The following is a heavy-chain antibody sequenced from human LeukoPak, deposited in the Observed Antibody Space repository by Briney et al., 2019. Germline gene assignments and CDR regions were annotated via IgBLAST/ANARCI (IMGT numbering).Heavy chain of an antibody. V-gene: IGHV4-39*02. J-gene: IGHJ4*02. CDR1: GGSISSSSHY. CDR2: IYYSGST. Sequence: PSETLSLTCTVSGGSISSSSHYWGWIRQSPGKGLEWLGSIYYSGSTYYNPSLKSRVTISVDTSKNQFSLKLSSVTAADTAVYYCARDCIAAAGRAFDYWGQGTLVTVSS. D-gene: IGHD6-13*01. CDR3: ARDCIAAAGRAFDY.